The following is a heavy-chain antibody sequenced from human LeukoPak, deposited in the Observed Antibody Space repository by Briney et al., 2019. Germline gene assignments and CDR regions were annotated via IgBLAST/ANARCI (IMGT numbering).Heavy chain of an antibody. J-gene: IGHJ6*03. Sequence: GGSLRLSCAASGFTFSSYWLHWVRQAPGKGLVWVSRIKGDERSTNYADSVKGRFTISRDNAKNSLYLQMNSLRAEDTAVYYCARIYCSSTSCYVVRYYYMDVWGKGTTVTVSS. V-gene: IGHV3-74*01. CDR3: ARIYCSSTSCYVVRYYYMDV. CDR2: IKGDERST. D-gene: IGHD2-2*01. CDR1: GFTFSSYW.